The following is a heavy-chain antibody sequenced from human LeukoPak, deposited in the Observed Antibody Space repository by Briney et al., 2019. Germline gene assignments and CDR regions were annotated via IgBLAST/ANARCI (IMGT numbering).Heavy chain of an antibody. V-gene: IGHV3-30*18. D-gene: IGHD5-18*01. CDR3: AKEHRGYSYGYFDY. CDR1: GVTFSSYG. CDR2: ISYDGSNK. J-gene: IGHJ4*02. Sequence: PGGSLRLSCTASGVTFSSYGMHWVRQAPGKGLEWVAVISYDGSNKYYADSVKGRFTISRDNSKNTLYLQMNSLRAEDTAVYYCAKEHRGYSYGYFDYWGQGTLVTVSS.